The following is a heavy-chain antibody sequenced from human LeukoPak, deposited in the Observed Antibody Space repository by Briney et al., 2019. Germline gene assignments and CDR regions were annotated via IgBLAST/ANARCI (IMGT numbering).Heavy chain of an antibody. Sequence: SETLSLTCAVSGGSISSGGYSWSWIRQPPGKGLEWIGYIYHSGSTYYNPSLKSRVTISVDRSKNQFSLKLSSVTAADTAVYYCARGLVYGDYIYYFDYWGQGTLVTVSS. CDR2: IYHSGST. V-gene: IGHV4-30-2*01. CDR1: GGSISSGGYS. CDR3: ARGLVYGDYIYYFDY. D-gene: IGHD4-17*01. J-gene: IGHJ4*02.